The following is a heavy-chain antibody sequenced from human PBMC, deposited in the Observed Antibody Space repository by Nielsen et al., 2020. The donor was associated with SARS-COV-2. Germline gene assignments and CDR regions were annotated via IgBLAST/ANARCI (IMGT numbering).Heavy chain of an antibody. Sequence: SETLSLTCTVSGGSISSGGFYWSWIRQHPGKGLEWIGYIYYSGSTYYNPSLKSRLTMSVDTSKYQFSLSLRSVTAADTAVYYCARESSGYDHYNYGMDVWGQGTTVTVSS. CDR3: ARESSGYDHYNYGMDV. CDR2: IYYSGST. CDR1: GGSISSGGFY. J-gene: IGHJ6*02. V-gene: IGHV4-31*03. D-gene: IGHD5-12*01.